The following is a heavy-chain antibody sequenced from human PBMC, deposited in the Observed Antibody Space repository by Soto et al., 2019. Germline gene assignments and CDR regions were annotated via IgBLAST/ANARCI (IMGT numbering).Heavy chain of an antibody. CDR3: VKETYYYDVSSYYPLGS. D-gene: IGHD3-22*01. J-gene: IGHJ5*02. CDR2: ISRDGTNT. Sequence: GGSLRLSCAASGFTFDDYNMHWVRQAPGKGLEWVSLISRDGTNTNYAESVKGRFTISRDNSKNSLYLQMNSLRTEDTALYYCVKETYYYDVSSYYPLGSWGQGTLVTVSS. CDR1: GFTFDDYN. V-gene: IGHV3-43*01.